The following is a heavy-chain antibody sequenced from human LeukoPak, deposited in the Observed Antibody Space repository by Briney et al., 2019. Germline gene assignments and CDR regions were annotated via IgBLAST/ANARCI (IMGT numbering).Heavy chain of an antibody. Sequence: ASVKVSCKASGYTFTSYGISWVRQAPGQGLEWMGWISAYNGNTNYAQKLQGRVTMTTDTSTSTAYMELRSLRSDDTAVYYCARDPSKYYYGSGSYYRLYNWFDPWGQGTLVTVSS. V-gene: IGHV1-18*01. CDR1: GYTFTSYG. CDR3: ARDPSKYYYGSGSYYRLYNWFDP. D-gene: IGHD3-10*01. CDR2: ISAYNGNT. J-gene: IGHJ5*02.